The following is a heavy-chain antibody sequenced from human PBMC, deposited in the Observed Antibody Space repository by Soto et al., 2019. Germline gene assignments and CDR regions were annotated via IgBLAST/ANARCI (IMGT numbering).Heavy chain of an antibody. J-gene: IGHJ5*02. CDR1: GGSISSYY. CDR3: ARDRSTYGGGGTGEVKENWFDP. D-gene: IGHD3-3*02. CDR2: IYYSGST. V-gene: IGHV4-59*01. Sequence: SETLSLTCTVSGGSISSYYWSWIRQPPGKGLEWIGYIYYSGSTDYNPSLKSRVTMAVDTSKNQVSLKLNSVTTADTAVYYCARDRSTYGGGGTGEVKENWFDPWGPGTLVTVSS.